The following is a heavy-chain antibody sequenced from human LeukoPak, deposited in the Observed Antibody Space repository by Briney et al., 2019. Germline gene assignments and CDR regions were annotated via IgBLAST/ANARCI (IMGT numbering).Heavy chain of an antibody. CDR1: SGSISSGSYY. V-gene: IGHV4-61*02. CDR2: VYTSGST. J-gene: IGHJ3*02. D-gene: IGHD3-22*01. CDR3: ARFSPIDYYDSSGYSPHAFDI. Sequence: SETLSLTCTVSSGSISSGSYYWSWIRQPAGKGLEWIGRVYTSGSTNYNPSLKSRVTISVDTSKNQFSLKLSSVTAADTAVYYCARFSPIDYYDSSGYSPHAFDIWGQGTMVTVSS.